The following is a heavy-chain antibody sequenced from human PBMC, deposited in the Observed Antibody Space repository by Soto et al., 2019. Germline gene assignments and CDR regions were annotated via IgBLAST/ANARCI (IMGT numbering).Heavy chain of an antibody. D-gene: IGHD3-10*01. CDR2: IYYSGST. J-gene: IGHJ4*02. V-gene: IGHV4-61*01. Sequence: SETLSLTCTVSGGSISSSSYYWSWIRQPPGKGLEWIGYIYYSGSTNYNPSLKSRVTISVDTSKNQFSLKLSSVTAADTAVYYCAGGPTWYYYAAGGQGTLVTVSS. CDR3: AGGPTWYYYAA. CDR1: GGSISSSSYY.